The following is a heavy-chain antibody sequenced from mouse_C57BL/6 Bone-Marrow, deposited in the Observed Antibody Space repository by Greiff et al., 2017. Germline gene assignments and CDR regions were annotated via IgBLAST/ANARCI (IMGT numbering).Heavy chain of an antibody. CDR2: IDPENGDT. D-gene: IGHD2-1*01. J-gene: IGHJ4*01. CDR3: TPIYYDAMDY. Sequence: EVQLQQSGAELVRSGASVKLSCTASGFNIKDDYMHWVKQRPEQGLEWIGWIDPENGDTEYASKFQGKATITADTSSNTAYLQLSSLTSEDTAVYYCTPIYYDAMDYWGQGTSVTVSS. CDR1: GFNIKDDY. V-gene: IGHV14-4*01.